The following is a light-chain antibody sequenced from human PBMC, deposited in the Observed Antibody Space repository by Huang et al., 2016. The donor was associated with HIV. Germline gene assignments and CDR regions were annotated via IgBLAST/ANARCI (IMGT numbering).Light chain of an antibody. CDR3: QQYNTYLYT. J-gene: IGKJ2*01. CDR1: QHINTW. V-gene: IGKV1-5*03. Sequence: DIQMTQSPSTLSASVGDRVTITCRASQHINTWLAWYQQKPGKAPNLLIYRASSLQIGVPSQFTGSGSGTEFTLTITRLQPEDLRTCYCQQYNTYLYTFGQGTKLEI. CDR2: RAS.